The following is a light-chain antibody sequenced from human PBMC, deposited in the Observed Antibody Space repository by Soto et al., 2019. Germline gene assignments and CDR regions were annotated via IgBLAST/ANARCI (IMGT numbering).Light chain of an antibody. CDR3: QSADSSDTYPVV. V-gene: IGLV3-25*03. CDR1: ALPKQY. Sequence: SYELTQPPSVSVSPGQTARITCSGDALPKQYAYWYQQKPGQAPVLVIYKDSERPSGIPERFSGSRSGTTVTLTISGVQTEDEADYYCQSADSSDTYPVVFGGGTKLTVL. J-gene: IGLJ2*01. CDR2: KDS.